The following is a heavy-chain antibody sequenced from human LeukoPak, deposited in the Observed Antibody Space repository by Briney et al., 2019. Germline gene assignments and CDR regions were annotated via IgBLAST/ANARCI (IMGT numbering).Heavy chain of an antibody. J-gene: IGHJ4*02. CDR2: IYYSGST. CDR3: ARRNSGTHTFDY. V-gene: IGHV4-59*01. D-gene: IGHD1/OR15-1a*01. Sequence: PSETLSLTCTVSGGSISNYYWTWIRQPPGKGLEWIGYIYYSGSTNYNPSLKRRVTISVDTSKNQFSLMLSSVTAADTAVYFCARRNSGTHTFDYWGQGTLVTVSS. CDR1: GGSISNYY.